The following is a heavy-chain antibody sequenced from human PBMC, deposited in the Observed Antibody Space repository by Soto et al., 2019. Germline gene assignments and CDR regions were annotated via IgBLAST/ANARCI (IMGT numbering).Heavy chain of an antibody. J-gene: IGHJ3*02. D-gene: IGHD1-26*01. CDR1: GGSISSGGYY. Sequence: QVQLQESGPGLVKPSQTLSLTCTVSGGSISSGGYYWSWIRQHPGKGLEWIGYIYYSGSTYYNPSLKSRVTIAVDTSKNQFALKLSSVTAADTAVYYCARDGALGVGGFDIWGQGTMVTVSS. V-gene: IGHV4-31*03. CDR3: ARDGALGVGGFDI. CDR2: IYYSGST.